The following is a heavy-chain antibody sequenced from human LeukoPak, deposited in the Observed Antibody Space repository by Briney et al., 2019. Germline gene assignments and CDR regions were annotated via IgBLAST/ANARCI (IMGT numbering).Heavy chain of an antibody. J-gene: IGHJ4*02. Sequence: SETLSLTCTVSGVSISSHYWNWIRQTPGKGLEWIGYIHYRGTTNYNPSLKSRVTISADPSKHHFSLTLDSVTAADTAVYYCSRGGQGLSDNWGQGILVTVSS. CDR1: GVSISSHY. CDR3: SRGGQGLSDN. V-gene: IGHV4-59*11. D-gene: IGHD3-10*01. CDR2: IHYRGTT.